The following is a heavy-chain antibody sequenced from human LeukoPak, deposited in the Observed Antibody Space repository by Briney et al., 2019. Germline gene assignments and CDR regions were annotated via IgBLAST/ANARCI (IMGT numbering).Heavy chain of an antibody. D-gene: IGHD3-22*01. CDR3: ARVPEYYYDSSGFFDY. Sequence: SETLSLTCTVSGGSISSYYWSWIRQPPGKGLEWIGYIYYSGSTNCNPSLKSRVTISVDTSKNQFSLKLSSVTAADTAVYYCARVPEYYYDSSGFFDYWGQGTLVTVSS. J-gene: IGHJ4*02. CDR2: IYYSGST. V-gene: IGHV4-59*01. CDR1: GGSISSYY.